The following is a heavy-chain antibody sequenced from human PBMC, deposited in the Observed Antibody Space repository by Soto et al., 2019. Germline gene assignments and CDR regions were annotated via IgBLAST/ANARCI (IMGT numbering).Heavy chain of an antibody. D-gene: IGHD6-13*01. Sequence: SETLSLTCTVSGGSISSYYWSWIRQPPGKGLEWIGYIYYSGSTNYNPSLKSRVTISVDTSKNQFSLKLSSVTAADTAVYYCARTYAAAGDLWWFDPWGQGTLVTVSS. CDR3: ARTYAAAGDLWWFDP. V-gene: IGHV4-59*01. CDR2: IYYSGST. J-gene: IGHJ5*02. CDR1: GGSISSYY.